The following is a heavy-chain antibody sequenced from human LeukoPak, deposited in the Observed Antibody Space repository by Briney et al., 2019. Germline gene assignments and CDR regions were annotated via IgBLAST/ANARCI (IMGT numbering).Heavy chain of an antibody. CDR2: IYHSGSV. CDR1: GGSISNYY. J-gene: IGHJ4*02. Sequence: PSETLSLTCTVSGGSISNYYWSWIRQPPGKGLEWIGYIYHSGSVNYNPSLKSRVTISVDTTNNQFSLKLNSVTAADTAVYYCARGGGFGSPPAYWGQGTLVTVSS. D-gene: IGHD3-10*01. V-gene: IGHV4-59*01. CDR3: ARGGGFGSPPAY.